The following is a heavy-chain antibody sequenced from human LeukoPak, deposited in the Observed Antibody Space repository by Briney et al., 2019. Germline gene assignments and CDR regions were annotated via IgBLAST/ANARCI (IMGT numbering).Heavy chain of an antibody. Sequence: GGSLRLSCADSGFTFRNYWMSWVRQAPGKGLEWVANIKQDESEKYYVDSVKGRFTISRDNAKNSLYLQMNSLRAEDTAVYYCARGFDSRFFGYWGQGTLVTVSS. CDR1: GFTFRNYW. J-gene: IGHJ4*02. CDR2: IKQDESEK. D-gene: IGHD3-22*01. V-gene: IGHV3-7*01. CDR3: ARGFDSRFFGY.